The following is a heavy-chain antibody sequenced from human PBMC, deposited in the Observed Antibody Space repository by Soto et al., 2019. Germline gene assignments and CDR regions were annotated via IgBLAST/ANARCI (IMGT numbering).Heavy chain of an antibody. D-gene: IGHD1-26*01. CDR1: GGSISSSGYY. CDR2: MHYGGNS. J-gene: IGHJ2*01. V-gene: IGHV4-39*01. Sequence: QLQLQESGPGLVKPSETLSLTCTVSGGSISSSGYYWGWIRQPPGKGLEWIGNMHYGGNSYYSPSLKSRVTISXXTXKXXFPLKLISGTAADTAVYYCARPRIEGAMSYWTFALWGRGPLVTVSS. CDR3: ARPRIEGAMSYWTFAL.